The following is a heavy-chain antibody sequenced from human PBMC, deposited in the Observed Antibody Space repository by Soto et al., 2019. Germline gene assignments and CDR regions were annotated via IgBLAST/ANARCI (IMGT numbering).Heavy chain of an antibody. CDR2: VHYSGST. D-gene: IGHD6-13*01. CDR1: GYSISSGYY. Sequence: WETLSLTCAVSGYSISSGYYWGWIRQPPGKGLEWIGSVHYSGSTYYNPSLKSRVTISIDTSKNQISLKLTSVTAADTAVYYCARVDNIVAVKWFDPWGQGTPVTVSS. V-gene: IGHV4-38-2*01. J-gene: IGHJ5*02. CDR3: ARVDNIVAVKWFDP.